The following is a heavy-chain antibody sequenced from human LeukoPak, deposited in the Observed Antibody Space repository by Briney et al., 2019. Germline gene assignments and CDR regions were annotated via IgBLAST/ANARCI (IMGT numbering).Heavy chain of an antibody. CDR2: INSDWSTT. CDR3: ARGHHYYDSSAYYY. V-gene: IGHV3-74*01. D-gene: IGHD3-22*01. J-gene: IGHJ4*02. Sequence: GGSLRLSCAASGFTFISYWVHWVRQAPGKGLVWVSRINSDWSTTSYAASVKGRFTISRDPAKNTLYLQMNSLRAEDTAVYYCARGHHYYDSSAYYYWGQGTLVTVSS. CDR1: GFTFISYW.